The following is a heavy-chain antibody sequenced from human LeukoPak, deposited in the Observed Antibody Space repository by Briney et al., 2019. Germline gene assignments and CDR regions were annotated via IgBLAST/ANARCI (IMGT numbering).Heavy chain of an antibody. D-gene: IGHD6-13*01. CDR1: GFTFSGYE. CDR2: ISVNGGAM. Sequence: PGGSLRLSCTASGFTFSGYEMTWVRQAPGKGQEWMSYISVNGGAMHYADSVRGRFTTARDDAKNSLYLHMNSLRVEDTAIYYCARKTDRLGAVGRDRYFDLWGRGTLITVSS. J-gene: IGHJ2*01. CDR3: ARKTDRLGAVGRDRYFDL. V-gene: IGHV3-48*03.